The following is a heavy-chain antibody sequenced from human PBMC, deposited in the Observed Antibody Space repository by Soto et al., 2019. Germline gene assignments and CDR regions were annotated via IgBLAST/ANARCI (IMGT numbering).Heavy chain of an antibody. CDR1: GFTFSSYA. CDR2: ISYDGSNK. V-gene: IGHV3-30-3*01. D-gene: IGHD3-10*01. J-gene: IGHJ6*02. Sequence: GGSLRLSCAASGFTFSSYAMHWVRQAPGKGLEWVAVISYDGSNKYYADSVKGRFTISRDNSKNTLYLQMNSLRAEDTAVYYCARSQDYYGSGSYYIPLYYYYYYGMDVWGQGTTVTVSS. CDR3: ARSQDYYGSGSYYIPLYYYYYYGMDV.